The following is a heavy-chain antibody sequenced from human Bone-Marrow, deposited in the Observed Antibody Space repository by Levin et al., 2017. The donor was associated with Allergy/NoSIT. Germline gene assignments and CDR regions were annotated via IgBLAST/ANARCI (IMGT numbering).Heavy chain of an antibody. CDR2: ISSSGSTI. V-gene: IGHV3-48*03. Sequence: LSLTCAASGFTFSSYEMNCVRQAPGKGLEWVSYISSSGSTIYYADSVKGRFTISRDNAKNSLYLQMNSLRAEDTAVYYCASPRISGYDSGLYYFDYWGQGTLVTVSS. J-gene: IGHJ4*02. D-gene: IGHD5-12*01. CDR3: ASPRISGYDSGLYYFDY. CDR1: GFTFSSYE.